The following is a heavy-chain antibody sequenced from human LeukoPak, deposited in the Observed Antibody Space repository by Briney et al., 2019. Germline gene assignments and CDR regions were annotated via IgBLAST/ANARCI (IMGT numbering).Heavy chain of an antibody. V-gene: IGHV4-4*07. CDR3: ARALNYYDSSGPLGY. CDR1: GGSISSYY. J-gene: IGHJ4*02. CDR2: IYTSGST. D-gene: IGHD3-22*01. Sequence: SETLSLTCTVSGGSISSYYCSWIRQPARKGLEWIGRIYTSGSTNYNPSLKSRVTMSVDTSKNQFSLKLSSVTAADTAVYYCARALNYYDSSGPLGYWGQGTLVTVSS.